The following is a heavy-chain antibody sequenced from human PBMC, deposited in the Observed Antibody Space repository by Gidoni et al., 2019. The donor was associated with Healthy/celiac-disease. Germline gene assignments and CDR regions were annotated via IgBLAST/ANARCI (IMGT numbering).Heavy chain of an antibody. V-gene: IGHV3-23*01. Sequence: EVQLLESGGGLVQPGGSLRLPCAASGFTFSSYAMCWVRQAPGKGLEWVSASSGSCGSTYYADSVKGRFTISRDNSKNTLYLQMNSLRAEDTAVYYCAKADCSGGSCYSSPWGQGTLVTVSS. CDR2: SSGSCGST. CDR3: AKADCSGGSCYSSP. D-gene: IGHD2-15*01. J-gene: IGHJ5*02. CDR1: GFTFSSYA.